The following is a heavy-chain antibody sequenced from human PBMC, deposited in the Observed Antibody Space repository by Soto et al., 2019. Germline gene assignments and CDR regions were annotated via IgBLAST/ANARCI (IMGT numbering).Heavy chain of an antibody. CDR1: GLTFSSHA. Sequence: EVQLGESGGGLVQPGGSLRLSCAVSGLTFSSHAMNWVRQAPGKGLECVAYIHSIRSIIYYADSVKGRFTISRDNAKNSLYLQMASLRDEDTAVYYCARDARNADYDYWGQGTLVTVSS. CDR2: IHSIRSII. CDR3: ARDARNADYDY. J-gene: IGHJ4*02. D-gene: IGHD3-16*01. V-gene: IGHV3-48*02.